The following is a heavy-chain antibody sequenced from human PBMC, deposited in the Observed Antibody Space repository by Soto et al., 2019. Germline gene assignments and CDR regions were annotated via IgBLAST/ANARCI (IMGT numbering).Heavy chain of an antibody. CDR2: ISGSGGST. D-gene: IGHD3-3*01. CDR3: AKERNFWSGTAGFDS. V-gene: IGHV3-23*01. CDR1: GFTFSMFA. J-gene: IGHJ5*01. Sequence: GGSLRLSCVGSGFTFSMFAMSWVRQAPGKGLEWISSISGSGGSTYYADSVKGRFTVARDNSKTTVFLQMNSLRTEDTAVYFCAKERNFWSGTAGFDSWGQGSPVTVSS.